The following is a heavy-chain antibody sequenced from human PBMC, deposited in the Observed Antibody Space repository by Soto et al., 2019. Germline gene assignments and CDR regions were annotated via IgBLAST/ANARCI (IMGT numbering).Heavy chain of an antibody. J-gene: IGHJ4*02. Sequence: PGGSLRLSCAASGFTFSSYAMSWVRQAPGKGLEWVSAISGSGGSTYYADSVKGRFTISRDNSKNTLYLQMNSLRAEDTAVYYCAKNPSQSIAARPASYFDYWGQGTLVTVSS. CDR3: AKNPSQSIAARPASYFDY. CDR2: ISGSGGST. D-gene: IGHD6-6*01. V-gene: IGHV3-23*01. CDR1: GFTFSSYA.